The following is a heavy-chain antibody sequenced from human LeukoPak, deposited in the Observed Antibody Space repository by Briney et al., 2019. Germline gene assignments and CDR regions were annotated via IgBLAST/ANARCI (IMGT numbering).Heavy chain of an antibody. D-gene: IGHD3-16*01. CDR3: ARDSSRYGGSHFDY. CDR1: GFTFSSYS. J-gene: IGHJ4*02. CDR2: ISSSSSYT. V-gene: IGHV3-21*01. Sequence: PGGSLRLSCAASGFTFSSYSMNWVRQAPGKGLEWVSSISSSSSYTYYADSVKGRFTISRDNAKNSLYMQMNSLRAEDTAVYYCARDSSRYGGSHFDYWGQGTLVTVSS.